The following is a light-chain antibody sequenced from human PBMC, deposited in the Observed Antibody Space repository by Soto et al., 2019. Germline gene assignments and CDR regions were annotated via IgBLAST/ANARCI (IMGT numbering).Light chain of an antibody. Sequence: QMTQSPSSLSASVGDTVTITCQASQDIRDSLNWYQHKPGRAPSLVIYDSSNLKTGVPPRFSGDGSETEFSFTISGLQPEDIGTYYCQQYDNPPPTFGQGTRVDIK. J-gene: IGKJ1*01. CDR3: QQYDNPPPT. V-gene: IGKV1-33*01. CDR2: DSS. CDR1: QDIRDS.